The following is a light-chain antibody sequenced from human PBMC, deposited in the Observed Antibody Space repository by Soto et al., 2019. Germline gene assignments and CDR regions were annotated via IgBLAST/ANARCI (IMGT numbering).Light chain of an antibody. J-gene: IGKJ4*01. V-gene: IGKV3-15*01. CDR2: GAS. CDR3: QQRSNWPPDLT. Sequence: EIVMTQSPATLSVSPGERATLSCRASQSVTSNLAWYQQKPGQVPRLLIYGASTRATGIPARFSGSGSGTEFTLTISSLQSEDFAVYYCQQRSNWPPDLTFGGGTKVDIK. CDR1: QSVTSN.